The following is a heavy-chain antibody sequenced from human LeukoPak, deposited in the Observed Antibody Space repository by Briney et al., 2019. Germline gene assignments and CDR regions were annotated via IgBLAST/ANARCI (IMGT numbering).Heavy chain of an antibody. Sequence: ASVKDSCMASGYTFTGYYIHWVRPAPGQGLEWMGWINPNSGGTNYAQKFQGRVTMTRDTSIRTAYMELSRLRSDDTAMYYCARYYIEGRCFDYWGQGTLVTVSS. J-gene: IGHJ4*02. V-gene: IGHV1-2*02. CDR3: ARYYIEGRCFDY. CDR1: GYTFTGYY. D-gene: IGHD3-10*01. CDR2: INPNSGGT.